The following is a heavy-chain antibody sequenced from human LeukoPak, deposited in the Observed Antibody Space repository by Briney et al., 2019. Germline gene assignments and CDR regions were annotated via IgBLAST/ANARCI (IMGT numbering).Heavy chain of an antibody. CDR3: AKDRVVLGIYGY. J-gene: IGHJ4*02. Sequence: GGSLRLSCVASGFTFSSYAMSWIRQAPGKGLEWVSAISGSGGSTYYADSVKGRFTISRDNSKNTLYLQMNSLRAEDTAVYYCAKDRVVLGIYGYWGQGTLVTVSS. D-gene: IGHD3-16*01. CDR2: ISGSGGST. CDR1: GFTFSSYA. V-gene: IGHV3-23*01.